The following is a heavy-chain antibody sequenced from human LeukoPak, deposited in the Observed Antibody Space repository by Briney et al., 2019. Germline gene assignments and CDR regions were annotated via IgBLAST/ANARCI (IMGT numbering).Heavy chain of an antibody. Sequence: PSETLSLTCTVSGGSISSYYWSWIRQPPGKGLEWIGYIYTSGSTNYNPSLKSRVTISVDTSKNQFSLKLSSVTAADTAVCYCARRHGEYRQYWFDPWGQGTLVTVSS. V-gene: IGHV4-4*09. CDR3: ARRHGEYRQYWFDP. D-gene: IGHD4-17*01. CDR1: GGSISSYY. CDR2: IYTSGST. J-gene: IGHJ5*02.